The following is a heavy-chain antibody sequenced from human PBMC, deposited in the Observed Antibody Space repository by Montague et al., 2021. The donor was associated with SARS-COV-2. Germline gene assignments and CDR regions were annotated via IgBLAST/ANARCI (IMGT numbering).Heavy chain of an antibody. J-gene: IGHJ3*02. CDR2: ISTSAYTT. D-gene: IGHD3-16*02. CDR3: TRDYRSIVGDGLEI. Sequence: SLRLSCAASGFTFSNYDMNWVRQAPGKGPEWISYISTSAYTTSYAGSVKGRFTISRDNGKNSLLLQMNSLRVEDTAVYYCTRDYRSIVGDGLEIWGQGTKVTVSS. CDR1: GFTFSNYD. V-gene: IGHV3-48*03.